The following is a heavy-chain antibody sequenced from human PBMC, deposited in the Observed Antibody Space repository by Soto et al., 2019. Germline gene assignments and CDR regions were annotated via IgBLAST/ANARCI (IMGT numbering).Heavy chain of an antibody. CDR1: SGSFSTYY. V-gene: IGHV4-34*02. CDR3: SRGRDPHQGGRT. CDR2: IHPSGDT. D-gene: IGHD3-16*01. J-gene: IGHJ5*02. Sequence: QVQLQQWGAGLLKPSETLSLTCAVDSGSFSTYYCSWTRQPPGKGLEWIGEIHPSGDTDYNPSLSNRVTIPLDTSKTQFSLKLTSVTAADTAVYFCSRGRDPHQGGRTWGQGTLVTVSS.